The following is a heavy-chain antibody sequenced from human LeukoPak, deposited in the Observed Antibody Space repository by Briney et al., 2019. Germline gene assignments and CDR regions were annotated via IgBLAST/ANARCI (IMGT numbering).Heavy chain of an antibody. J-gene: IGHJ6*02. CDR3: ARDPGYSSSWYRGTYGVDV. Sequence: GASVKVSCKASGGTFSSYAISWVRQAPGQGLEWMGGIIPIFGTANYAQKFQGRVTITADESTSTAYMELSSLRSEDTAVYYCARDPGYSSSWYRGTYGVDVWGQGTTVTVSS. CDR1: GGTFSSYA. CDR2: IIPIFGTA. V-gene: IGHV1-69*01. D-gene: IGHD6-13*01.